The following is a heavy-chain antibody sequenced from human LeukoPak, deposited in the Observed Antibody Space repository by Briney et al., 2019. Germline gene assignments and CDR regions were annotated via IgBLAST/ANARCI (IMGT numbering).Heavy chain of an antibody. J-gene: IGHJ3*02. CDR1: GFTFSSYW. Sequence: GGSLRLSCVGSGFTFSSYWVNWVRQSPGKGLEWVANIKPDGSDKYYVDSARGRFTVSRDNAKNSAFLQMNSLRAEDTAIYFCATISAQTFDIWGQGALVSVSS. CDR3: ATISAQTFDI. CDR2: IKPDGSDK. D-gene: IGHD5-24*01. V-gene: IGHV3-7*01.